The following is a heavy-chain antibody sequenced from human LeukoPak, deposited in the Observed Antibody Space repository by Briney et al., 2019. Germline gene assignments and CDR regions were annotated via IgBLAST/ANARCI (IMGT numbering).Heavy chain of an antibody. J-gene: IGHJ4*02. Sequence: ASVKVSCKASGGTFSSYAISWVRQAPGQGLEWMGGIIPIFGTANYAQKFQGRVTITADRSTSTAYMELSSLRSEDTAVYYCASLMSRRMVATPFDYWGQGTLVTVSS. CDR3: ASLMSRRMVATPFDY. V-gene: IGHV1-69*06. D-gene: IGHD5-12*01. CDR2: IIPIFGTA. CDR1: GGTFSSYA.